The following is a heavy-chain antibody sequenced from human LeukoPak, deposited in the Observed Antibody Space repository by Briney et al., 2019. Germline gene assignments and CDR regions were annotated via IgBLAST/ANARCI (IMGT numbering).Heavy chain of an antibody. J-gene: IGHJ4*02. CDR2: ISYDGKND. CDR1: GFTFSRYG. D-gene: IGHD6-19*01. CDR3: VRGDPHFSYNNDWYGKKFDY. V-gene: IGHV3-30*04. Sequence: GGSLRLSCAASGFTFSRYGMHWVRQAPGKGLEWVAVISYDGKNDTYADSVKGRFTISRDTSRNTLSLEMNSLRTEDADVYYCVRGDPHFSYNNDWYGKKFDYWGQGTLVTVSS.